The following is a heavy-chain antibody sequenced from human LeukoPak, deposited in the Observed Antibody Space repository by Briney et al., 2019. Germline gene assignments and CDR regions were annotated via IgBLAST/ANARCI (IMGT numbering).Heavy chain of an antibody. J-gene: IGHJ6*02. V-gene: IGHV3-13*01. Sequence: GGSLRLSCAASGFTFSSYDMHWVRQAPGKGLEWVSAIGTAGDTYYPGSVKGRFTISRENAKNSLYLQMNSLRAEDTAVYYCARGVRYFDWLGLYYYGMDVWGQGTTVTVSS. CDR3: ARGVRYFDWLGLYYYGMDV. CDR2: IGTAGDT. D-gene: IGHD3-9*01. CDR1: GFTFSSYD.